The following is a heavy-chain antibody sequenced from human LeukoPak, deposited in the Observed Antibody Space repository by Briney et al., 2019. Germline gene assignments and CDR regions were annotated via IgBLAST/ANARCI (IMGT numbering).Heavy chain of an antibody. V-gene: IGHV1-2*02. D-gene: IGHD1-1*01. CDR1: GHTFTGYY. J-gene: IGHJ3*02. CDR3: ARPRYNWNDIDAFDI. CDR2: INPNSGGT. Sequence: ASVKVSCKASGHTFTGYYMHWVRQAPGQGLEWMGWINPNSGGTNYAQKFQGRVTMTRDTSISTAYMELSRLRSDDTAVYYCARPRYNWNDIDAFDIWGQGTMVTVSS.